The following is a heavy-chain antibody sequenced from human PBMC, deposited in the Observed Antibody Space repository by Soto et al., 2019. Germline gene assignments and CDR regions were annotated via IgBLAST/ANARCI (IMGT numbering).Heavy chain of an antibody. CDR1: GGTFSSYA. V-gene: IGHV1-69*13. D-gene: IGHD6-19*01. CDR2: IIPIFGTA. CDR3: ARVGLYRSGWSPLLYLDY. Sequence: ASVKVSCKASGGTFSSYAISWVRQAPGQGLEWMGGIIPIFGTANYAQKFQGRVTITADESTSTAYMELSRLRSENTAVYYCARVGLYRSGWSPLLYLDYWGQGTLVTVSS. J-gene: IGHJ4*02.